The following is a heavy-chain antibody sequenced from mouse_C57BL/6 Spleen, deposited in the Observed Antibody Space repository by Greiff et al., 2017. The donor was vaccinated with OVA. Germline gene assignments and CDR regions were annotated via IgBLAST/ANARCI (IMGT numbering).Heavy chain of an antibody. CDR1: GYTFTSYW. J-gene: IGHJ3*01. V-gene: IGHV1-50*01. CDR2: IYPSDSYT. Sequence: QVHVKQPGAELVKPGASVKLSCKASGYTFTSYWMQWVKQRPGQGLEWIGEIYPSDSYTNYNQKFKGKATLTVDTSSSTAYMQLSSLTSEDSAVDYCSRGGLYDWFAYWGQGTLVTVSA. CDR3: SRGGLYDWFAY. D-gene: IGHD2-12*01.